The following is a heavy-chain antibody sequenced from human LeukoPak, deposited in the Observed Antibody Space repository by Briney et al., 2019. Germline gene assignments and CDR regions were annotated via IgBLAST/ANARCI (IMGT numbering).Heavy chain of an antibody. CDR1: GGSFSGYY. J-gene: IGHJ6*02. Sequence: SETLSLTCAVYGGSFSGYYWSWIRQPPGKGLEWIGEINHSGSTNYNPSLKSRVTISVDTSKNQFSLKLSSVTAADTAVYYCARGSKDTAMVTRTNGMDVWGQGTTVIVSS. CDR2: INHSGST. CDR3: ARGSKDTAMVTRTNGMDV. D-gene: IGHD5-18*01. V-gene: IGHV4-34*01.